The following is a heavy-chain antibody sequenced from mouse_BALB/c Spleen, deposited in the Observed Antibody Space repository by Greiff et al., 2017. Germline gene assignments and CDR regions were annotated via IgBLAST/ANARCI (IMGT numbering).Heavy chain of an antibody. CDR1: GYTFTDYA. CDR3: AREYYGSSAWFAY. J-gene: IGHJ3*01. Sequence: QVQLPQSGAELVRPGVSVKISCKGSGYTFTDYAMHWVKQSHAKSLEWIGVISTYYGDASYNQKFKGKATMTVDKSSSTAYMELARLTSEDSAIYYCAREYYGSSAWFAYWGQGTLVTVSA. D-gene: IGHD1-1*01. CDR2: ISTYYGDA. V-gene: IGHV1S137*01.